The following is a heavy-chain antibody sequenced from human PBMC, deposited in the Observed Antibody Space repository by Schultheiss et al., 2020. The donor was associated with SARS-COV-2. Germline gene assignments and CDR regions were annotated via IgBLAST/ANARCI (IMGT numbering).Heavy chain of an antibody. CDR1: GGSISSSNW. D-gene: IGHD3-10*01. J-gene: IGHJ4*02. Sequence: SETLSLTCAVSGGSISSSNWWSWVRQPPGKGLEWIGEVHHSGSTNYNPSLKSRVTISVDTSKNQFSLKLSSVTAADTAVYYCARGGPGEGSTGAIGDYWGQGTLVTVSS. CDR3: ARGGPGEGSTGAIGDY. V-gene: IGHV4-4*02. CDR2: VHHSGST.